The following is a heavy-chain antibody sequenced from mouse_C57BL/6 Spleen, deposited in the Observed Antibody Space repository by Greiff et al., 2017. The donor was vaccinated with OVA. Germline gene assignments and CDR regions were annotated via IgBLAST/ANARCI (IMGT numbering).Heavy chain of an antibody. J-gene: IGHJ4*01. V-gene: IGHV1-61*01. CDR1: GYTFTSYW. D-gene: IGHD2-5*01. Sequence: QVQLQQPGAELVRPGSSVKLSCKASGYTFTSYWMDWVKQRPGQGLEWIGNIYPSDSETHYNQKFKDKATLTVDKSSSTAYMQLSSLTSEDSAVYYCARSGYSNSYAMDYWGQGTSVTVSS. CDR3: ARSGYSNSYAMDY. CDR2: IYPSDSET.